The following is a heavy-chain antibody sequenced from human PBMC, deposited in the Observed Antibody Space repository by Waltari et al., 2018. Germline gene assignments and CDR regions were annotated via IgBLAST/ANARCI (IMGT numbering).Heavy chain of an antibody. CDR3: ARSGGGTTTFGVAE. J-gene: IGHJ4*02. V-gene: IGHV1-2*06. CDR2: INPKRGDT. D-gene: IGHD3-3*01. Sequence: QVQLVQSGAEVKKSGASVKVSCKASGYTFTDFFIHWVRQAPGQGLEWMGRINPKRGDTSYAQGFQGRVTMTGDTSITTAYMELTGLRSDDTAIYYCARSGGGTTTFGVAEWGQGSLVTVSS. CDR1: GYTFTDFF.